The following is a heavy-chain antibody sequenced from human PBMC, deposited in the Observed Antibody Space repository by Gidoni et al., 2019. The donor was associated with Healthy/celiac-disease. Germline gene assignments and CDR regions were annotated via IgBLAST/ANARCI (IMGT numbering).Heavy chain of an antibody. CDR3: ARDFPRAGIAVADPDAFDI. CDR1: GYSISSGYY. V-gene: IGHV4-38-2*02. D-gene: IGHD6-19*01. J-gene: IGHJ3*02. CDR2: IEHSGST. Sequence: QVQLQESGPGLVKPSETLSLTCTVSGYSISSGYYWGWIRQPPGKGLEWIGSIEHSGSTYYNPSLKSRVTISVDTSKNQFSLKLSSVTAADTAVYYCARDFPRAGIAVADPDAFDIWGQGTMVTVSS.